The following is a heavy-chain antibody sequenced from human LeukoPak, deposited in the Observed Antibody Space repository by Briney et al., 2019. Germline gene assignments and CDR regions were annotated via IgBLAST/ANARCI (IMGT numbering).Heavy chain of an antibody. CDR2: ISAYNGNT. CDR1: GYTFTSYS. CDR3: ARDPHHSYYDILTGYYGGYNWFDP. J-gene: IGHJ5*02. V-gene: IGHV1-18*01. D-gene: IGHD3-9*01. Sequence: ASVRVSCKASGYTFTSYSISWVRQAPGQGLEWMGWISAYNGNTNYAQKLQGRVTMTTDTSTSTAYMELRSLRSDDTAVYYCARDPHHSYYDILTGYYGGYNWFDPWGQGTLVTVSS.